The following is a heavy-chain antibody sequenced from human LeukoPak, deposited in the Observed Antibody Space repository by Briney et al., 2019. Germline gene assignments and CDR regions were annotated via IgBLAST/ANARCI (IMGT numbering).Heavy chain of an antibody. Sequence: PGRSLRLSCAASGITFSSYGMHWVRQAPGKGLEWVAVISYDGSNKYYADSVKGRFTISRDNSKNTLYLQMNSVRDEDTAVYHCAKDLAVISPYSFDYWGQGTLVTVSS. CDR1: GITFSSYG. CDR2: ISYDGSNK. V-gene: IGHV3-30*18. CDR3: AKDLAVISPYSFDY. D-gene: IGHD3-10*01. J-gene: IGHJ4*02.